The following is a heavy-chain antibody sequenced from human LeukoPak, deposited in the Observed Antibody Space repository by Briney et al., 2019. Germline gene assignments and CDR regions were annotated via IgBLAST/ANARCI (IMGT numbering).Heavy chain of an antibody. V-gene: IGHV3-48*03. Sequence: GGSLRLTCAASGFTFSSYEMNWVRQAPGRGLEWVSYISSSGSTIYYADSVKGRFTISRDNAKNSLYLQMNSLRAEDTAVYYCAKAPDYGEDYYYMDVWGKGTTVTISS. CDR2: ISSSGSTI. D-gene: IGHD4-17*01. J-gene: IGHJ6*03. CDR1: GFTFSSYE. CDR3: AKAPDYGEDYYYMDV.